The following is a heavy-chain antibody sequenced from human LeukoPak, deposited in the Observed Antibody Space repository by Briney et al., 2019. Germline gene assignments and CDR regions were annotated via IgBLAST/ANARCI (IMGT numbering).Heavy chain of an antibody. D-gene: IGHD5-12*01. Sequence: GGSLRLSCAASGFTFSSYAMSWVRQAPGKGLEWVSAISGSGGSTYYADSVKGRFTISRDNAKNSLYLQMNSLRAEDTAVYYCARVMWRDGYNKNDYWGQGTLVTVSS. J-gene: IGHJ4*02. CDR1: GFTFSSYA. CDR2: ISGSGGST. V-gene: IGHV3-23*01. CDR3: ARVMWRDGYNKNDY.